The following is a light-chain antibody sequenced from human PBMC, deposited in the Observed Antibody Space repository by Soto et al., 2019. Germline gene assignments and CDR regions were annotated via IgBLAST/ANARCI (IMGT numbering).Light chain of an antibody. CDR3: QQYGSSPGT. V-gene: IGKV3-20*01. J-gene: IGKJ4*01. Sequence: EIVLTQSPGTLSLSLGDRATLSCRASQRVSSNFLAWYQQIPGQAPRLLIYGASSRSTDIPDRFRGSGSGTEFTLTITRLEPEDFAVYYCQQYGSSPGTFGGGTKVEIK. CDR1: QRVSSNF. CDR2: GAS.